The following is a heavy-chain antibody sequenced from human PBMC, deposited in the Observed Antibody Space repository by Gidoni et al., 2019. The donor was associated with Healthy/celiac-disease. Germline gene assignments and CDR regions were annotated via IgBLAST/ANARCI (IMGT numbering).Heavy chain of an antibody. J-gene: IGHJ3*02. Sequence: EVQLVVSGGGLVQSGRSLRLFCVASGFTFEDYAMHWVREGPGTDVEGCAGIRWNSGSIGYADSVKGRFTISRDNAKNSLYLQMNSLRAGDTALYYCAKDIRESGAFDIWGQGTMVTVSS. CDR1: GFTFEDYA. D-gene: IGHD3-10*01. V-gene: IGHV3-9*01. CDR2: IRWNSGSI. CDR3: AKDIRESGAFDI.